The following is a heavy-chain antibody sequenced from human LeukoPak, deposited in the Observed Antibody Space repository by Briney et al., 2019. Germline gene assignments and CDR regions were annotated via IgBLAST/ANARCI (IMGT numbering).Heavy chain of an antibody. D-gene: IGHD1-14*01. J-gene: IGHJ4*02. CDR3: ARDRGPKPKYYFDY. CDR2: TDYRGTT. V-gene: IGHV4-39*02. CDR1: GGSISSSSYY. Sequence: SETLSLTCIVSGGSISSSSYYWGWIRQPPGKGLEWIGSTDYRGTTYHNPSLNRRVTISVDTSKKKFSLKLSSVTAADTAVYYCARDRGPKPKYYFDYWGQGTLVTVSS.